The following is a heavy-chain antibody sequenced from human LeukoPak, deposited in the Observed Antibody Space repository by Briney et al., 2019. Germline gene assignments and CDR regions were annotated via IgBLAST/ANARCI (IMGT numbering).Heavy chain of an antibody. CDR3: ARVLSRVRGVIITSGNYFDY. CDR1: GYTFTDYY. V-gene: IGHV1-2*02. D-gene: IGHD3-10*01. J-gene: IGHJ4*02. CDR2: INPNSGGT. Sequence: GASVKVSCKASGYTFTDYYMHWVRQAPGQGLEWMGWINPNSGGTNYAQKFQGRVTMTRDTSISTAYMELSRLRSDDTAVYYCARVLSRVRGVIITSGNYFDYWGQGTLVTVSS.